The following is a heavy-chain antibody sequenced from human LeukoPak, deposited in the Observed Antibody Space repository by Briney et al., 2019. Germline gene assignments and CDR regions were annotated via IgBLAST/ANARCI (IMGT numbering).Heavy chain of an antibody. V-gene: IGHV3-23*01. CDR1: GFTFSSFA. J-gene: IGHJ6*03. Sequence: PGGSLRLSCAASGFTFSSFAMTWVRQAPGKGLEWVSTVSGSAGRTDYADSVKGRFTISRDNLKNTLYLQMNGLGAEDTAVYYCAKNRGHCVDGVCHNYYYMDVWGRGTTVTVSS. CDR3: AKNRGHCVDGVCHNYYYMDV. CDR2: VSGSAGRT. D-gene: IGHD2-8*02.